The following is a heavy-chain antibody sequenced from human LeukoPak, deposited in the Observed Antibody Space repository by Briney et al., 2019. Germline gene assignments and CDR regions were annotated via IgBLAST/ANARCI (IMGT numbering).Heavy chain of an antibody. Sequence: GSLRLSCAASGFTFSYYTMNWIRQPPGKGLEWIGEINHSGSTNYNPSLKSRVTISVDTSKNQFSLKLSSVTAADTAVYYCARARYGSGSYYFDYWGQGTLVTVSS. V-gene: IGHV4-34*01. D-gene: IGHD3-10*01. CDR2: INHSGST. CDR1: GFTFSYYT. CDR3: ARARYGSGSYYFDY. J-gene: IGHJ4*02.